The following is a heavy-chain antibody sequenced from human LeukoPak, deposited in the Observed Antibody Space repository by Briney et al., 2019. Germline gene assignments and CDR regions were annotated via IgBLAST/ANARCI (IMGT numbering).Heavy chain of an antibody. V-gene: IGHV3-30*04. D-gene: IGHD4-17*01. CDR3: ARHYGDYAPGWFDP. CDR2: ISYDGSNK. J-gene: IGHJ5*02. CDR1: GFTFSSYA. Sequence: GRSLRLSCAASGFTFSSYAMHWVRQAPGKGLEWVAVISYDGSNKYYADSVKGRFTISRDNSKNTLYLQMNSLRAEDTAVYYCARHYGDYAPGWFDPWGQGTLVTVSS.